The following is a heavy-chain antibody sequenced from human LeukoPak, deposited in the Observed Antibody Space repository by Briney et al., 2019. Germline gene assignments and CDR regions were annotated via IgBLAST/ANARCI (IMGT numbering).Heavy chain of an antibody. CDR2: ISSGSTI. J-gene: IGHJ4*02. D-gene: IGHD6-13*01. V-gene: IGHV3-11*01. CDR1: GFTFSDYY. Sequence: GGSLRLSCAASGFTFSDYYMSWIRQAPGKGLEWVSYISSGSTIYYADSVKGRFTISRDNAKNSLYLQMNSLRAEDTAVYYCARGGSWYHFDYWGRGTLVTVSS. CDR3: ARGGSWYHFDY.